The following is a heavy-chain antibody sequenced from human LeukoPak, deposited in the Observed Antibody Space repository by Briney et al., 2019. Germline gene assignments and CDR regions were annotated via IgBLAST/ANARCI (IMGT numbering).Heavy chain of an antibody. D-gene: IGHD6-13*01. CDR1: GFAFYAYA. Sequence: GRSLRLSCAASGFAFYAYAMHWVRQAPGTGLEWVSGISWNSGSIGYADSVKGRFNISRDNAKNSLYLQMNSLRAEDTALYYCARLAAAGLEDYFDYWGQGTLVTVSS. CDR2: ISWNSGSI. V-gene: IGHV3-9*01. CDR3: ARLAAAGLEDYFDY. J-gene: IGHJ4*02.